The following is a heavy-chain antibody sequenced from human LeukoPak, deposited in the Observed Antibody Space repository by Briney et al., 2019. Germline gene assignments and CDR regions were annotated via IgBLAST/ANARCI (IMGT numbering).Heavy chain of an antibody. CDR1: GGSISSSSYH. Sequence: PSETLSLTCTVSGGSISSSSYHWGWIRQPPGKGLEWIGSIYYSGSTYYNPSLKSRVTISVDTSKNQFSLKLSSVTAADTAVYYCASGSYYDYWGQGTLVTVSS. D-gene: IGHD1-26*01. CDR3: ASGSYYDY. J-gene: IGHJ4*02. V-gene: IGHV4-39*01. CDR2: IYYSGST.